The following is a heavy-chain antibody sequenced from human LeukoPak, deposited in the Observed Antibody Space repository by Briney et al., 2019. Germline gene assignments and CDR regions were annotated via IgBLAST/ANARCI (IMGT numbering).Heavy chain of an antibody. J-gene: IGHJ4*02. V-gene: IGHV3-48*03. CDR3: ARDGVRFGELFRGGIDY. D-gene: IGHD3-10*01. Sequence: PGGSLRLSCAASGFTFSSYEMNWVRQAPGKGLEWVSYISSSGSTIYYADSVKGRFTISRDNAKNSLYLQMNSLGAEDTAVYYCARDGVRFGELFRGGIDYWGQGTLVTVSS. CDR1: GFTFSSYE. CDR2: ISSSGSTI.